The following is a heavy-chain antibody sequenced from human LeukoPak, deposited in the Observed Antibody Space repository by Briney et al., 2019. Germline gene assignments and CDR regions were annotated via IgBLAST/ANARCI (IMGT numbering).Heavy chain of an antibody. J-gene: IGHJ4*02. CDR3: ARGGRWVQDPLDY. CDR2: IYYRGNT. Sequence: PSETLSLMCSVSRGSISSYYWSWIRQAPGQGLEWIGYIYYRGNTDYNPSLKSRVTMSVDMDKNQFYLKVDPVTAADTAVYYCARGGRWVQDPLDYWGQGTLVIVSS. V-gene: IGHV4-59*01. CDR1: RGSISSYY. D-gene: IGHD5-24*01.